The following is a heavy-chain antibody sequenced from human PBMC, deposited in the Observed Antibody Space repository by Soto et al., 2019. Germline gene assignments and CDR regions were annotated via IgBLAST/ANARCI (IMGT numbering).Heavy chain of an antibody. CDR3: AKDDPGDGYGY. J-gene: IGHJ4*02. V-gene: IGHV3-9*01. CDR1: GFTFDDYA. D-gene: IGHD3-22*01. Sequence: EVQLVESGGGLVQPGRSLRLSCAASGFTFDDYAMHWVRQAPGKGLEWVSGISWNSGSIGYADAVKGRFTISRDSAKNSLYLQMNRLRAEDTALYYCAKDDPGDGYGYWGQGTLVTVSS. CDR2: ISWNSGSI.